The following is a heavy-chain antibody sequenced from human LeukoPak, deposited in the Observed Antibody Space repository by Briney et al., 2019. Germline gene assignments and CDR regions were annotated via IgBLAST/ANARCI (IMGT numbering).Heavy chain of an antibody. J-gene: IGHJ5*01. V-gene: IGHV3-7*01. CDR1: GIILSSYW. D-gene: IGHD6-19*01. Sequence: GGSLTLSCAASGIILSSYWMSWVRQAPGKGLEWVANIKQDGSEKRYVDSVKGRFTISRDSAKNSLYLQMNSLRVEDTAVYYCAREFRSGYNSRWFDYWGQGTLVTVSS. CDR2: IKQDGSEK. CDR3: AREFRSGYNSRWFDY.